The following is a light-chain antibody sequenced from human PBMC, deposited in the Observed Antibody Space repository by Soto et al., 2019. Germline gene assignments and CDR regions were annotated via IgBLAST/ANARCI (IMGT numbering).Light chain of an antibody. Sequence: DIQMTQSPSSLSASVGDRVTITCRASQGISTYLAWYQQKPGKVPKLLIYAASTLQSGVPSRFSGSGSGTDFTLTIGSLQPEDVATYYCQKYNSAPLTFGPGTKVDIK. CDR1: QGISTY. J-gene: IGKJ3*01. CDR3: QKYNSAPLT. CDR2: AAS. V-gene: IGKV1-27*01.